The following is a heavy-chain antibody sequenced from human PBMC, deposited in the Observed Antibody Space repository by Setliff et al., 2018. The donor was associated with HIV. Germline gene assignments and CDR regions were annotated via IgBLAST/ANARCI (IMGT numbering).Heavy chain of an antibody. Sequence: ASVKVSCKASGYMFSGFHMHWVRQAAGQGLEWMGRINPNSGGTNYAQKFQGRVTMTRDTSISTAYMELSRLRSDDTAVYYCARDWAEHYYGSGSFQYWGQGTLVTVSS. D-gene: IGHD3-10*01. CDR1: GYMFSGFH. V-gene: IGHV1-2*06. CDR3: ARDWAEHYYGSGSFQY. J-gene: IGHJ1*01. CDR2: INPNSGGT.